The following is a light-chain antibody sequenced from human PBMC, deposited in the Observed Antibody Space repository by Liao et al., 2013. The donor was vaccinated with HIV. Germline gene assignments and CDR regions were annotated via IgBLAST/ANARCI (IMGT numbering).Light chain of an antibody. CDR3: QAWDSSMVV. J-gene: IGLJ7*01. CDR2: QDS. Sequence: SYELTQPPSVSVSPGQTASITCSGDKLGDKYACWYQQKPGQSPVLVIYQDSKRPSGIPERFSGSNSGNTATLTISGTQAMDEADYYCQAWDSSMVVVGG. CDR1: KLGDKY. V-gene: IGLV3-1*01.